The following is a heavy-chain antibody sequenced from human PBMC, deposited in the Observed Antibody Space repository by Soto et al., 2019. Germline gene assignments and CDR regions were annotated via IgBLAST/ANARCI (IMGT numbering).Heavy chain of an antibody. V-gene: IGHV3-23*01. CDR3: ASKLSSGWYFYFDY. CDR1: GFTFTSYA. Sequence: GGSLRLSCAASGFTFTSYAMNWVRQAPGKGLEWVSAISGSGGITYYADSVKGRFTISRDNSRNTLYLQMNGQRAEDTAVDYCASKLSSGWYFYFDYWGQGALVTVSS. CDR2: ISGSGGIT. D-gene: IGHD6-19*01. J-gene: IGHJ4*02.